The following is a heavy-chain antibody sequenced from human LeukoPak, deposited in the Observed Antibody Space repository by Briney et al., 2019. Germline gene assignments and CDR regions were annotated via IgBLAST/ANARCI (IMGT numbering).Heavy chain of an antibody. Sequence: SGPTLVNPTQTLTLTCTLSGLSLSTSGLCVSWIRQPPGRALDWLARIDWDDDKYYKTSLKTRLTISKNTSNNQVDLTMTNMEPVDTAPYYCSGGQYSPGARAGEGFPDWGQGT. CDR1: GLSLSTSGLC. J-gene: IGHJ1*01. CDR3: SGGQYSPGARAGEGFPD. V-gene: IGHV2-70*11. D-gene: IGHD2/OR15-2a*01. CDR2: IDWDDDK.